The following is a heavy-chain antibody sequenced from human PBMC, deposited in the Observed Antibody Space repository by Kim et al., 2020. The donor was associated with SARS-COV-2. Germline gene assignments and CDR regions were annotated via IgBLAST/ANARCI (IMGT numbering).Heavy chain of an antibody. CDR3: VPSTYPSGIYRGY. J-gene: IGHJ4*02. D-gene: IGHD3-16*02. Sequence: GGSLRLSCATSGFTFREYWMTWVRQAPWKGLEWVANIKGDASEMWYVDAVKGRFTISRDNAKNSLYLEMNSLRAEDTAMYYCVPSTYPSGIYRGYWGQET. CDR1: GFTFREYW. V-gene: IGHV3-7*01. CDR2: IKGDASEM.